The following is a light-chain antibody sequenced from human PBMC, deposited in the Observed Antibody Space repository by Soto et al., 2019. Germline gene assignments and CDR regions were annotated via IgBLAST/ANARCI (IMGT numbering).Light chain of an antibody. J-gene: IGKJ2*01. V-gene: IGKV1-9*01. CDR2: AAS. CDR1: QDIRSF. Sequence: IQLTQSPSSLSASVGDRVSITCRASQDIRSFLAWYQQKPGNAPKLLIYAASTLQSGVPSRFSGSGSGTDFTLTISSLQPEDFATYYCQQLTTYPYTFGQGTKLEIK. CDR3: QQLTTYPYT.